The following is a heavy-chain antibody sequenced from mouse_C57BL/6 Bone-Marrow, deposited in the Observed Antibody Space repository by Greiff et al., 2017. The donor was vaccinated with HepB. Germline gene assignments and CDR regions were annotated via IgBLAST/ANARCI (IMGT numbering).Heavy chain of an antibody. CDR1: DSEVFPIAY. CDR2: ILPSIGRT. V-gene: IGHV15-2*01. D-gene: IGHD1-1*01. CDR3: AREANYYGSSSYWYFDV. J-gene: IGHJ1*03. Sequence: QVQLQQSGSELRSPGSSVKLSCKDFDSEVFPIAYMSWVRQKPGHGFEWIGGILPSIGRTIYGEKFEDKATLDADTLSNTAYLELNSLTSEDSAIYYCAREANYYGSSSYWYFDVWGTGTTVTVSS.